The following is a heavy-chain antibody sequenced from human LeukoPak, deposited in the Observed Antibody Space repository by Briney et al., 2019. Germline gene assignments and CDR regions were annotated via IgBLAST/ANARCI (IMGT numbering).Heavy chain of an antibody. CDR3: ARDYYDSSGYYLETDY. CDR1: GFTFSSYS. V-gene: IGHV3-21*01. J-gene: IGHJ4*02. D-gene: IGHD3-22*01. CDR2: ISSSSSYI. Sequence: GGSLRLSCAASGFTFSSYSMNWVRQAPGKGLEWVSSISSSSSYIYYADSVKGRFTISRDNAKNSLYLQMNSLRAEDTAVYYCARDYYDSSGYYLETDYWGQGTLVTVSS.